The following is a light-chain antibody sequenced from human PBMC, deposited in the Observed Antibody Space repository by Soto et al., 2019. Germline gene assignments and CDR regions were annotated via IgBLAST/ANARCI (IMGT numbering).Light chain of an antibody. CDR1: SSDVGGYNY. V-gene: IGLV2-14*01. Sequence: QSALTQPASVSGSPGQSITISCTGTSSDVGGYNYVSWSQHHPGKAPKLMIYEVSNRPSGVSNRFSGSKSGNTASLTISGLQAEDEADYYCSSYTGSSTPVFGGGTKVTVL. J-gene: IGLJ3*02. CDR2: EVS. CDR3: SSYTGSSTPV.